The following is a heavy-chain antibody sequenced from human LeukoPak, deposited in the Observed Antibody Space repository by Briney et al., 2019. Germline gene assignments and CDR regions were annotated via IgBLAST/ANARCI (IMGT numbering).Heavy chain of an antibody. CDR1: GGSFSGYY. Sequence: SSETLSLTCAVYGGSFSGYYWSWIRQPPGKGLEWIGEINHSGSTDYNPSLKSRVTISVDTSKNQFSLKLSSVTAADTAVYYCARGVGYCSSTSCPYYFDYWGQGTLVTVSS. D-gene: IGHD2-2*01. J-gene: IGHJ4*02. CDR3: ARGVGYCSSTSCPYYFDY. CDR2: INHSGST. V-gene: IGHV4-34*01.